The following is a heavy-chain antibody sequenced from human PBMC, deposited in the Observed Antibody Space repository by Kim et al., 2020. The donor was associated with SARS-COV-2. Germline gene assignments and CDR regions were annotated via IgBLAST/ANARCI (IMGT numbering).Heavy chain of an antibody. J-gene: IGHJ2*01. CDR3: ARSGGCSSTSCYWYFDL. CDR2: INTNTGNP. V-gene: IGHV7-4-1*02. Sequence: ASVKVSCKASGYTFTSYAMNWVRQAPGQGLEWMGWINTNTGNPTYAQGFTGRFVFSLDTSVSTAYLQISSLKAEDTAVYYCARSGGCSSTSCYWYFDLWGRGTLVTVSS. CDR1: GYTFTSYA. D-gene: IGHD2-2*01.